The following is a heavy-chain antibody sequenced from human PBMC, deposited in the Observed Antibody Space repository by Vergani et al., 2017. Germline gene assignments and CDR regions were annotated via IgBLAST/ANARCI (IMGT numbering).Heavy chain of an antibody. CDR1: GFTFDDYA. V-gene: IGHV3-43D*03. D-gene: IGHD2-15*01. CDR2: ISWDGGST. J-gene: IGHJ6*02. CDR3: AKDNDCSGGSCYSSYGMDV. Sequence: VQLVESGGGVVQPGGSLRLSCAASGFTFDDYAMHWVRQAPGKGLEWVSLISWDGGSTYYADSVKGRFTISRDNSKNSLYLQMNSLRAEDTALYYCAKDNDCSGGSCYSSYGMDVWGQGTTVTVSS.